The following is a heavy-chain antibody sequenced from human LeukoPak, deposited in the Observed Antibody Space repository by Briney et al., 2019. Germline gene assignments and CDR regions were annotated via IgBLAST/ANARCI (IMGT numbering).Heavy chain of an antibody. D-gene: IGHD2-15*01. Sequence: SETLSLTCTVSGASISSSYWSWVRQPPGKRLEWIGFIYYNVSTNSNASLKRRVTISVDTCKNQSSLKLSSVTAADTALYYCVRGNYDDRGYSNAFDIWGQGAMAPVSS. V-gene: IGHV4-59*01. CDR2: IYYNVST. J-gene: IGHJ3*02. CDR3: VRGNYDDRGYSNAFDI. CDR1: GASISSSY.